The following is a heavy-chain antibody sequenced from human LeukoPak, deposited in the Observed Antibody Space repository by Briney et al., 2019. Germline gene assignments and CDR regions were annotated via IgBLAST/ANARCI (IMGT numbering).Heavy chain of an antibody. J-gene: IGHJ3*02. CDR2: INTNTGNP. Sequence: GASVKVSCKASGYTFTSYAMNWVRQAPGQGLEWMGWINTNTGNPTYAQGFTGRFVFSLDTSVSTAYLQISSLKAEDTAVYYCARDMEWFGESDDAFDIWGQGTMVTVSS. V-gene: IGHV7-4-1*02. CDR3: ARDMEWFGESDDAFDI. D-gene: IGHD3-10*01. CDR1: GYTFTSYA.